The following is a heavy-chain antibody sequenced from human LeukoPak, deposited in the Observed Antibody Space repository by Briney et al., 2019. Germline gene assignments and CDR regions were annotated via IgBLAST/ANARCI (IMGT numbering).Heavy chain of an antibody. V-gene: IGHV3-30*18. D-gene: IGHD5-24*01. Sequence: GGSLRLSCAASGFTFTNYALHWVRQAPGKGLEWVAVISYDGSNKYYADSVKGRFTISRDNSKNTLYLQMNSLRAEDTAVYYCAKSGDGYNYNFDYWGQGTLVTVSS. J-gene: IGHJ4*02. CDR2: ISYDGSNK. CDR3: AKSGDGYNYNFDY. CDR1: GFTFTNYA.